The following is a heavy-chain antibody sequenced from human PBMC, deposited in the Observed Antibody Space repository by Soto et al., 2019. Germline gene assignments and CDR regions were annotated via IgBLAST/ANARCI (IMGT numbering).Heavy chain of an antibody. V-gene: IGHV3-23*01. Sequence: EVQLLESGGGLVQPGGSLRLSCAASGFTFSSYAMSWVRQAPGKGLEWVSAISGSGGSTYYADSVKGRFTISRDNSKNTLYLQMNSLRAEDTAVYDCAFADSPELRLGYCFDYWGQGTLVTVSS. D-gene: IGHD2-15*01. CDR2: ISGSGGST. CDR3: AFADSPELRLGYCFDY. CDR1: GFTFSSYA. J-gene: IGHJ4*02.